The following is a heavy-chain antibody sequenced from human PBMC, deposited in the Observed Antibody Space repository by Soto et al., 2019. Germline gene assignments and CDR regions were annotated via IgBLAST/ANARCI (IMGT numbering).Heavy chain of an antibody. CDR1: GYTFSAYW. CDR2: IYPGDSKI. CDR3: ALIGTVTTSGYYGMDV. V-gene: IGHV5-51*01. J-gene: IGHJ6*02. Sequence: PGESLKISCEGSGYTFSAYWIAWVRQMPGKGLESMAIIYPGDSKIAYSPSFQGQVTISVDKSISAAYLQWSSLKASDTAMYYCALIGTVTTSGYYGMDVWGQGTTVTVSS. D-gene: IGHD4-17*01.